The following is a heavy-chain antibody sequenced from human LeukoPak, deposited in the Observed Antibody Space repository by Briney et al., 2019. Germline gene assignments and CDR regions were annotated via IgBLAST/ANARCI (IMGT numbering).Heavy chain of an antibody. D-gene: IGHD6-6*01. CDR1: GFTFSRFW. V-gene: IGHV3-74*01. J-gene: IGHJ4*02. CDR3: ARGLSGYASSLGY. CDR2: INSDGSST. Sequence: GGSLRLSCAASGFTFSRFWMHWVRQAPGKGLVWVSRINSDGSSTSYADSVRGRFSISRDNAKNTLYLQMNSLRAEDTAVYYCARGLSGYASSLGYWGQGTLVTVSA.